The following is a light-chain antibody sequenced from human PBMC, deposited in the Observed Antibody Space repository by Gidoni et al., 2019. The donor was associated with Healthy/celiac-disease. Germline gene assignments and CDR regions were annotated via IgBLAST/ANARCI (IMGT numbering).Light chain of an antibody. J-gene: IGKJ5*01. V-gene: IGKV3-20*01. CDR3: QQYGSSPST. CDR2: GAS. CDR1: QSVSSSY. Sequence: DIVLTQSPGTLSLSPGERATLYCRASQSVSSSYVAWYQQKPGQAPRLLIYGASSRATGIPDRFSGSGSGTDFTLTISRLEPEDFAVYYCQQYGSSPSTFGQGTRLEIK.